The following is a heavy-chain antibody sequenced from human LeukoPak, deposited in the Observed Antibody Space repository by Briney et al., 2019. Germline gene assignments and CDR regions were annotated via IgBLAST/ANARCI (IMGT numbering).Heavy chain of an antibody. CDR3: ARTLTLPNWFDP. CDR2: INPSGGST. Sequence: ASVKVSCKASGYTXTSYYLHWVRQAPGQGLEWMGIINPSGGSTSYAQKFQGRVTMTRDTSTSTVYMELSSLRSEDTAVYYCARTLTLPNWFDPWGQGTLVTVSS. CDR1: GYTXTSYY. D-gene: IGHD2-21*02. V-gene: IGHV1-46*01. J-gene: IGHJ5*02.